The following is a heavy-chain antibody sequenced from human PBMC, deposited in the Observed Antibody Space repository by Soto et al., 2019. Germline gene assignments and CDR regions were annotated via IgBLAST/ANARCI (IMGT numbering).Heavy chain of an antibody. CDR3: ARAYYDMLNGYFMSPYFDY. V-gene: IGHV4-59*12. D-gene: IGHD3-9*01. Sequence: SETLSLTCTVSGGSISSYYWSWIRQPPGKGLEWIGYIYYSGSTYYNPSLKSRVTISVDTSKNQFSLKLSSVTAADTAVSYCARAYYDMLNGYFMSPYFDYWCQGILVNVS. CDR2: IYYSGST. J-gene: IGHJ4*02. CDR1: GGSISSYY.